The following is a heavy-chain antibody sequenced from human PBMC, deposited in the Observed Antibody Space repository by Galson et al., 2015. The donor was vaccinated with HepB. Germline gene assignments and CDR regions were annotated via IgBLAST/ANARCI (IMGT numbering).Heavy chain of an antibody. D-gene: IGHD2-15*01. CDR2: ITPYNGNT. CDR1: GYTFTDYG. Sequence: SVKVSCKASGYTFTDYGISWVRQAPGQGLEWMGWITPYNGNTNYAQKVQGRVTMTTDTSTSTAYMELRSLRSDDTAVYYCTRGGGSTSRRYDYWGQGTLVTVSS. J-gene: IGHJ4*02. V-gene: IGHV1-18*01. CDR3: TRGGGSTSRRYDY.